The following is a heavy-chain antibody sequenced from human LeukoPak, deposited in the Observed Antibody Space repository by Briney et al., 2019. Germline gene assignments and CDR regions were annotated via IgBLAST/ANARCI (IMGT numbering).Heavy chain of an antibody. CDR3: VSFYETY. CDR1: GNYR. CDR2: INSDGSWT. Sequence: GGSLRLSCAASGNYRMHWVRQAPGKGLVWVSHINSDGSWTSYADSVKGRFTISKDNAKNTVYLQLNNLRAEGTAVYYCVSFYETYWGRGTLVTVSS. J-gene: IGHJ4*02. D-gene: IGHD2-2*01. V-gene: IGHV3-74*01.